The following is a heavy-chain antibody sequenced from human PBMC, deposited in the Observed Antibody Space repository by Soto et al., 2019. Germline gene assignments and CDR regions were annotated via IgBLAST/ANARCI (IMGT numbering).Heavy chain of an antibody. V-gene: IGHV2-5*02. D-gene: IGHD3-22*01. CDR2: IYWDDDK. J-gene: IGHJ4*02. CDR3: ARRGTPYYDSRGHYFDY. Sequence: QITLKESGPTLMKPTQTLTLTCTFSGFSLSTSGVGVGWIRQTPGKALEWLALIYWDDDKRYSPSLKSRLTITKDPSKNQVVLTMTNMDPVDTATYYCARRGTPYYDSRGHYFDYWGQGTLVTVSS. CDR1: GFSLSTSGVG.